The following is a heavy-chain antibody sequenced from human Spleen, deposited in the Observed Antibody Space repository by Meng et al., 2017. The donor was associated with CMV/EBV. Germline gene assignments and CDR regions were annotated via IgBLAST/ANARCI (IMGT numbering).Heavy chain of an antibody. J-gene: IGHJ5*02. CDR2: IYYSGST. V-gene: IGHV4-59*12. CDR3: ARGGSMGGWFDP. D-gene: IGHD2-15*01. Sequence: SETLSLTCTVSGGSISSYYWSWIRQPPGKGLEWIGFIYYSGSTNYNPSLKSRVTISVDTSKNQFSLKLSSVTAADTAVYYCARGGSMGGWFDPWGQGTLVTVSS. CDR1: GGSISSYY.